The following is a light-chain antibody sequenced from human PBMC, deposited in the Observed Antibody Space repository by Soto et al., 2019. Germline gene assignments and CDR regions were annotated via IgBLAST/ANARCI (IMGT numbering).Light chain of an antibody. J-gene: IGLJ3*02. V-gene: IGLV2-23*02. CDR3: CSYVVTGPCV. Sequence: QSALTQPASVSGSPGQSITISCTGTSSDIGSYNFVSWYQQHPGKAPKYMIYEVSKRPSGISNRFSGSKSGNTASLTISGLQAEDEADYYCCSYVVTGPCVFGGGTKLTVL. CDR2: EVS. CDR1: SSDIGSYNF.